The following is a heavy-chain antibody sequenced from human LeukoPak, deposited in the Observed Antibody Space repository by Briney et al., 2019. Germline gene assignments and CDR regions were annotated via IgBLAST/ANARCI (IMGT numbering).Heavy chain of an antibody. CDR2: INSNGAVI. Sequence: PGGSLRLSCAASGFTFTSYSMNWVRQAPGKGLEWLSHINSNGAVISYADSVKGRFTISRDTAKSSLYLQMNSLKIEDTAIYFCARDPDGDYDFDYWGQGTLVTVSS. D-gene: IGHD4-17*01. CDR3: ARDPDGDYDFDY. V-gene: IGHV3-48*01. J-gene: IGHJ4*02. CDR1: GFTFTSYS.